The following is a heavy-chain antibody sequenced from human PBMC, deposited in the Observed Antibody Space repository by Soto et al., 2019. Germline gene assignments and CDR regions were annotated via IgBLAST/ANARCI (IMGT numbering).Heavy chain of an antibody. CDR1: GFIFDIYS. Sequence: EVQLVESGGGLVKPGGSLRLSCVASGFIFDIYSMTWVRQAPGKGLEWVSSISSSSSYIYYADSVKGRFTISRDNAENSLYLQMSSLRADDTAVYYCARDRGAASDIRYYYYGIDVWGQGTTVTVSS. D-gene: IGHD3-10*01. V-gene: IGHV3-21*01. J-gene: IGHJ6*02. CDR3: ARDRGAASDIRYYYYGIDV. CDR2: ISSSSSYI.